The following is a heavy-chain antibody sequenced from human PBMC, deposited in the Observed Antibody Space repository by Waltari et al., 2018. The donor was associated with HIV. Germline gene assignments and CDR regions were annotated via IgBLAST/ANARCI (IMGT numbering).Heavy chain of an antibody. V-gene: IGHV3-33*01. CDR3: ARVPFASSWSADSFDV. J-gene: IGHJ3*01. CDR1: GFRVSAYG. Sequence: VQLEESGGGMVQPGRSRRLSCAASGFRVSAYGMHWVRQAPGKGLQWVAVIWYDGSKKEYSDSVKGRFTISKDNSKNTLFLQMNSLRVDDTAVYFCARVPFASSWSADSFDVWGPGTRITVSS. D-gene: IGHD6-13*01. CDR2: IWYDGSKK.